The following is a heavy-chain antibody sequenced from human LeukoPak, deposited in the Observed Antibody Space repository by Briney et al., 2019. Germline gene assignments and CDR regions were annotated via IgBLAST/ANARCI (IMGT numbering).Heavy chain of an antibody. Sequence: GGSLRLSCAASGFTFDHYALHWVRPAPGKGLAWVSGISWNSGSIGYADSVKGRFTISRDNAKNSLYLQMNSLRAEDTALYYCAKDHRGYYYYGMDVWGQGTTVTVSS. CDR1: GFTFDHYA. D-gene: IGHD2-21*01. CDR2: ISWNSGSI. V-gene: IGHV3-9*01. CDR3: AKDHRGYYYYGMDV. J-gene: IGHJ6*02.